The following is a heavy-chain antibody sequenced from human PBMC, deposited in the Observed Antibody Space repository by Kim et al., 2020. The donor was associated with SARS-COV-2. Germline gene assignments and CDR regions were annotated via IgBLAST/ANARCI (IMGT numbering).Heavy chain of an antibody. CDR2: IKQDGSEK. CDR1: GFTFSSYW. D-gene: IGHD3-10*01. V-gene: IGHV3-7*01. J-gene: IGHJ3*02. CDR3: ARDKGGAIWFGESDAFDI. Sequence: GGSLRLSCAASGFTFSSYWMSWVRQAPGKGLEWVANIKQDGSEKYYVDSVKGRFTISRDNAKNSLYLQMNSLRAEDTAVYYCARDKGGAIWFGESDAFDIWGQGTMVTVSS.